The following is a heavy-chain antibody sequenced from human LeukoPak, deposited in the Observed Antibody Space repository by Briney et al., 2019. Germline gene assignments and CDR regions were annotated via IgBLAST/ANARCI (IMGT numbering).Heavy chain of an antibody. D-gene: IGHD2-2*01. CDR1: GFTFSSYA. J-gene: IGHJ6*02. CDR2: ISYDGSNK. V-gene: IGHV3-30-3*01. CDR3: AREYCSSSSCKDMDV. Sequence: GGSLRLSCAASGFTFSSYAMHWVRQAPGKGLEWVAVISYDGSNKYYADSVKGRFTISRDNSKNTLYLQMNSLRAEDTAVYYCAREYCSSSSCKDMDVWGQGTTVTVSS.